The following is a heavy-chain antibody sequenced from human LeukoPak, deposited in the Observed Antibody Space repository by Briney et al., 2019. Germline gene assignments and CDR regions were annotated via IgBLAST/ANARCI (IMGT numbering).Heavy chain of an antibody. D-gene: IGHD4-17*01. CDR3: ARAHDYGDYIYYYYYGMDV. CDR2: ISAYNGNT. J-gene: IGHJ6*02. V-gene: IGHV1-18*01. Sequence: ASVKVSCKASGYTFTSYGISWVRQAPGQGLEWMGWISAYNGNTNYAQKLQGRVTMTTDTSTSTAYMELRSLRSDDTAVYYCARAHDYGDYIYYYYYGMDVWGQGTTVTVSS. CDR1: GYTFTSYG.